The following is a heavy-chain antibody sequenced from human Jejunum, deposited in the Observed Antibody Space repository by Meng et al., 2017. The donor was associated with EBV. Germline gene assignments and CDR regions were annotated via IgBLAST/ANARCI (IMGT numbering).Heavy chain of an antibody. CDR2: TYYRSKWGS. V-gene: IGHV6-1*01. J-gene: IGHJ4*02. Sequence: QVKLQQAGPGLWTPSQTLSLTFSIAGDSVSSNSVAWNWIRQSPSRGLEWLGRTYYRSKWGSDYAVSVKSRIIINADTSKNQYSLQLSSVNPEDTAVYYCARDRHWAFDYWGQGTLVTVSS. D-gene: IGHD7-27*01. CDR3: ARDRHWAFDY. CDR1: GDSVSSNSVA.